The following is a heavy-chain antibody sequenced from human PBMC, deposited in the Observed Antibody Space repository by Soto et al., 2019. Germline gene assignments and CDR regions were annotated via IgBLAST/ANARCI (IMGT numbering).Heavy chain of an antibody. D-gene: IGHD5-12*01. CDR2: INAGNGNT. J-gene: IGHJ4*02. CDR1: GYTLTAYP. V-gene: IGHV1-3*01. CDR3: ARGYSGYLFDY. Sequence: QVQLVQSGAEVKKPGASVKVSCKASGYTLTAYPMHWVRQAPGQRLEWMGWINAGNGNTMYSQQFQARVTITRDTSASTAYMELSSLRSEDTAVYYCARGYSGYLFDYWGQGTLVTGSS.